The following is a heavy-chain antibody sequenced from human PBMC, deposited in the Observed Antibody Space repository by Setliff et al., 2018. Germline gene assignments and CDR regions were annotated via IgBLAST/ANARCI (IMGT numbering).Heavy chain of an antibody. Sequence: ASVKVSCKASGYTFTGYYMHWVRQAPGQGLEWMGRINPNSGGTNHAQKFQGWVTMTRDTSISTAYMELSRLRSDDTAVYYCARDLLYSGSYFGYYYGMDVWGQGTTVTVSS. D-gene: IGHD1-26*01. CDR2: INPNSGGT. J-gene: IGHJ6*02. V-gene: IGHV1-2*04. CDR3: ARDLLYSGSYFGYYYGMDV. CDR1: GYTFTGYY.